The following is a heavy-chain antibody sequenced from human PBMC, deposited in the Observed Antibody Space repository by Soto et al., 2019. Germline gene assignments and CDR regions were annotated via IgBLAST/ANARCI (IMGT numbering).Heavy chain of an antibody. CDR1: GFIFSSFA. V-gene: IGHV3-23*01. J-gene: IGHJ4*02. CDR2: ISNNGGST. D-gene: IGHD6-19*01. Sequence: GGSLRLSCAASGFIFSSFAMSWVRQAPGKGLEWVSTISNNGGSTYSADSVKGRFTISRDNSKNTLYLQMNSLRAEDTAVYYCAKDPDISGWYQTDLDYWGQGTLVTVSS. CDR3: AKDPDISGWYQTDLDY.